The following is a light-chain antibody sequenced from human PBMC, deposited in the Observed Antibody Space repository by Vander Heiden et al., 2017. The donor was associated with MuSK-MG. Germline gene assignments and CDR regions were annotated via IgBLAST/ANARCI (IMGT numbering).Light chain of an antibody. Sequence: QSALTQPASVSGSPGQSITISCTGTSSDVGGYNYLSWYEQHPGNAPKLMIYDVSNRPSGVSNRFSGSKSGNTASLTISGLQAEDEADYYCSSYTSSIPVVFGGGTKLTVL. CDR3: SSYTSSIPVV. J-gene: IGLJ2*01. CDR2: DVS. CDR1: SSDVGGYNY. V-gene: IGLV2-14*01.